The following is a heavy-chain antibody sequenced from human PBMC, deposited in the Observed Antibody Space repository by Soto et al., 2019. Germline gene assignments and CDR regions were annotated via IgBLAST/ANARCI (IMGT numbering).Heavy chain of an antibody. V-gene: IGHV3-30*19. CDR1: GFRFKSFV. CDR2: TSYDGNNK. Sequence: ESGGGVVQPGTSLRLSCAASGFRFKSFVMHWVRQAPGKGLEWVAFTSYDGNNKDYGDSVKGRFTVSRDNSQNTLHLQMDFLRPEDTALYYCARWGTTGGFDIWGQGTLVSVSS. CDR3: ARWGTTGGFDI. D-gene: IGHD3-16*01. J-gene: IGHJ4*02.